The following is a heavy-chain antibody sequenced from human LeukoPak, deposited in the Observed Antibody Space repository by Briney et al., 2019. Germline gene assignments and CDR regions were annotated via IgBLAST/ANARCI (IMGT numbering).Heavy chain of an antibody. Sequence: ASVKVSCKASGYTFTSYGIRWVRQAPGQGLEWMGWISAYNGNTNYAQKLQGRVTMTTDTSTSTAYMELRSLRSDDTAVYYCARGYCSSTSCYPGPYYYGMDVWGQGTTVTVSS. CDR3: ARGYCSSTSCYPGPYYYGMDV. J-gene: IGHJ6*02. V-gene: IGHV1-18*01. D-gene: IGHD2-2*01. CDR1: GYTFTSYG. CDR2: ISAYNGNT.